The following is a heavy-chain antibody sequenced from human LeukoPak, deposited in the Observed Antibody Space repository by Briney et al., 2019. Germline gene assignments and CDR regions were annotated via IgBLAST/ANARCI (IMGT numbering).Heavy chain of an antibody. CDR2: IFTSGST. CDR3: AREFNSSTWRPLDY. Sequence: SETLSLTCTVSGGSISSYYWSWIRQPAGKGLEWIGRIFTSGSTNYNPSLKSRVTMSVDTSKTQFSLKLTSVNAADTAVYYCAREFNSSTWRPLDYWGQGSLVTVSS. D-gene: IGHD6-13*01. CDR1: GGSISSYY. J-gene: IGHJ4*02. V-gene: IGHV4-4*07.